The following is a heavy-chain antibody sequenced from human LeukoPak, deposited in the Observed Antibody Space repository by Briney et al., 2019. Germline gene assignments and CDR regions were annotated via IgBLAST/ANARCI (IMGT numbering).Heavy chain of an antibody. V-gene: IGHV4-31*01. CDR1: GGSISSGGYY. D-gene: IGHD2-15*01. CDR2: IYYSGST. Sequence: PSQTLSLTCTVSGGSISSGGYYWSWIRQHPGKGLEWIGYIYYSGSTYYNPSLKSQVTISVDTSKNQFSLKLSSVTAADTAVYYCAREVAASFDYWGQGTLVTVFS. CDR3: AREVAASFDY. J-gene: IGHJ4*02.